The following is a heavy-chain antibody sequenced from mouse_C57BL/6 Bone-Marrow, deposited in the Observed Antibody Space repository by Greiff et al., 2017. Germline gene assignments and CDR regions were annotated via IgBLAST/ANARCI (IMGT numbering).Heavy chain of an antibody. CDR3: AKERRVYWYFDV. J-gene: IGHJ1*03. CDR2: IDPSDSET. V-gene: IGHV1-52*01. Sequence: VKLQQPGAELVRPGSSVKLSCKASGYTFTSYWMHWVKQRPIQGLEWIGNIDPSDSETHYNQKFKDKATLTVDKSSSTAYMQLSSLTSEDSAVYYCAKERRVYWYFDVWGTGTTVTVSS. CDR1: GYTFTSYW.